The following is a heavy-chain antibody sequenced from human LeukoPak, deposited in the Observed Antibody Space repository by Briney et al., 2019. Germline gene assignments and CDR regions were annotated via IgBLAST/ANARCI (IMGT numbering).Heavy chain of an antibody. J-gene: IGHJ5*02. CDR3: ARGPQNYDFWSGLLRGEQNNWFDP. Sequence: PSETLSLTCTVSGGSISSYYWSWIRQPPGKGLEWIGNIYYSGITYYNPSLKSRVTISVDTSKNQFSLNLASVTAADTAVYYCARGPQNYDFWSGLLRGEQNNWFDPWGQGTLVTVSS. V-gene: IGHV4-59*12. CDR2: IYYSGIT. CDR1: GGSISSYY. D-gene: IGHD3-3*01.